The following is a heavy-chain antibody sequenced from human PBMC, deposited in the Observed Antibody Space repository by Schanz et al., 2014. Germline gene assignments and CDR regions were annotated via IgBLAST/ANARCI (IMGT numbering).Heavy chain of an antibody. CDR2: ISGSGGST. J-gene: IGHJ4*02. CDR3: ARGYGDSPTDF. V-gene: IGHV3-23*01. D-gene: IGHD4-17*01. CDR1: GFTFSSYT. Sequence: EVQLLESGGGLVRPGGSLRLSCAASGFTFSSYTMNWVRQAPGKGLEWVSAISGSGGSTVYADSVKGRFTISRDNSNNTVFLQMNSLRAEDTAVYYCARGYGDSPTDFWGQGTLVTVSS.